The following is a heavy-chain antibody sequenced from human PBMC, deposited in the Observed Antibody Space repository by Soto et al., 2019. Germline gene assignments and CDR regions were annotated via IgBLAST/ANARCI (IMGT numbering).Heavy chain of an antibody. D-gene: IGHD3-10*01. CDR2: IYYSGST. CDR3: ASTPAVGFRGTRYYYYGMDV. CDR1: GGSISSSSYY. Sequence: QLQLQESGPGLVKPSETLSLTCTVSGGSISSSSYYWGWIRQPPGKGLEWIGSIYYSGSTYYNPSLKSRVTISVDTSKNQFSLKLSSVTAADTAVYYCASTPAVGFRGTRYYYYGMDVWGQGTTVTVSS. J-gene: IGHJ6*02. V-gene: IGHV4-39*01.